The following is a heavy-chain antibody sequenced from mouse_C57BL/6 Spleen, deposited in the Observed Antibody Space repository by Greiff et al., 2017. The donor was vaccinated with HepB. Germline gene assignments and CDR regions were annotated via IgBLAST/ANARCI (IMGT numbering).Heavy chain of an antibody. D-gene: IGHD4-1*02. CDR1: GFNIKDDY. J-gene: IGHJ3*01. Sequence: EVQLQQSGAELVRPGASVKLSCTASGFNIKDDYMHWVKQRPEQGLEWIGWIDPENGDTEYASKFQGKATITADTSSNTAYLQLSSLTSEDTAVYYCTSTGLFAYLGQGTLVTVSA. CDR3: TSTGLFAY. CDR2: IDPENGDT. V-gene: IGHV14-4*01.